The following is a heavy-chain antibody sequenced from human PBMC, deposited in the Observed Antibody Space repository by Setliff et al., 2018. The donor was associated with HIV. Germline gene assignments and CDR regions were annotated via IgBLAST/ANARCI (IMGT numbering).Heavy chain of an antibody. CDR1: GVSISNYY. J-gene: IGHJ4*02. D-gene: IGHD5-12*01. Sequence: SETLSLTCTVSGVSISNYYWSWIRQPPGKGLEWIGHIYNSGNTNYSPSLKSRITISRDTSKNQFSLKLNSVTAADAAVYYCARSTPSVGYISEHWGQGTLVTVSS. CDR2: IYNSGNT. CDR3: ARSTPSVGYISEH. V-gene: IGHV4-59*01.